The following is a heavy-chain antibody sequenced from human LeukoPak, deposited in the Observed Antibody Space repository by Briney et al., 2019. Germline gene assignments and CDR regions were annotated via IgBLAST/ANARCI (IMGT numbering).Heavy chain of an antibody. CDR3: ARGSSSRWFDR. CDR2: ISSSSSYI. J-gene: IGHJ5*02. V-gene: IGHV3-21*01. D-gene: IGHD6-6*01. CDR1: GFTFSSYS. Sequence: GGSLRLSCAASGFTFSSYSMNWVRQAPGKGLEWVSSISSSSSYIYYADSVKGRFTISRDNAKNSLYLQMNSLRAEDTAVYCCARGSSSRWFDRCRQGTLVTVSS.